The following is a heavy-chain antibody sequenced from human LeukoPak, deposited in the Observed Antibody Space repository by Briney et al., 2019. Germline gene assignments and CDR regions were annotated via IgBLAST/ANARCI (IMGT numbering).Heavy chain of an antibody. V-gene: IGHV3-23*01. CDR1: GFSFGSYA. CDR2: LNGRGGST. D-gene: IGHD6-19*01. J-gene: IGHJ4*02. CDR3: AKDRGSGWPQFDY. Sequence: GGSLRLSCAASGFSFGSYAMSWVRQAPGKGLEWVSALNGRGGSTYYADSVKGRFTISRDNSKNTLYLQMNGLRAEDTAVYYCAKDRGSGWPQFDYWGQGTLVTVSS.